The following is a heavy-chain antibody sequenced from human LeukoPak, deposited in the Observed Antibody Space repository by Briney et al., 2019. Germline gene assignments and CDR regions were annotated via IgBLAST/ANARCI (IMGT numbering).Heavy chain of an antibody. J-gene: IGHJ3*02. CDR3: ARDFVTLVGANAFDI. Sequence: GGSLRLSCAASGFTVSSNYMSWVRQAPGKGLEWVSVIYSGGSTYYADSVKGRFTISRDNSKNTLYLQMNSLRAEDTAVYYCARDFVTLVGANAFDIWGQGTMVTVSS. CDR2: IYSGGST. D-gene: IGHD1-26*01. V-gene: IGHV3-53*01. CDR1: GFTVSSNY.